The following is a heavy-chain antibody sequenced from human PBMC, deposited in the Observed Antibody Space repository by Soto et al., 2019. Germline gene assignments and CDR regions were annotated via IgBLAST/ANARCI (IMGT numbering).Heavy chain of an antibody. Sequence: QVQLQESGPGLVKPSQTLSLTCTVSGGSISSGDYYWSWIRQPPGKGLEWIGYIYYSGSTYYNPSPKSRVTISVDTSKNQFSLKLSSVTAADKAVYYCASSPWSGYYTAFDYWGQGTLVTVSS. CDR3: ASSPWSGYYTAFDY. CDR2: IYYSGST. CDR1: GGSISSGDYY. V-gene: IGHV4-30-4*01. J-gene: IGHJ4*02. D-gene: IGHD3-3*01.